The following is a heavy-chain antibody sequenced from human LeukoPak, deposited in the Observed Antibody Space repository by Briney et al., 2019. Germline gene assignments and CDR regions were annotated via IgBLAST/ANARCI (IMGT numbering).Heavy chain of an antibody. CDR3: ARGYYDILTGYLAHFDY. D-gene: IGHD3-9*01. V-gene: IGHV3-30*02. CDR1: GFTFRNYG. Sequence: GGSLRLSCAASGFTFRNYGMHWVRRTPGKGLEWVAFIRSDGSDKYYADSVKGRFTISRDNSKNTLYLQMNSLRAEDTAVYYCARGYYDILTGYLAHFDYWGQGTLVTVSS. J-gene: IGHJ4*02. CDR2: IRSDGSDK.